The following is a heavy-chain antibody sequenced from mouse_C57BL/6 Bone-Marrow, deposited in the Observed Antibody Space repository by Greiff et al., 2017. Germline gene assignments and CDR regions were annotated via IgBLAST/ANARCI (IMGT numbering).Heavy chain of an antibody. J-gene: IGHJ2*01. Sequence: VQLKESGGGLVKPGGSLKLSCAASGFTFSDYGMHWVRQAPETGLEWVAYISSGSSTIYYADTVKGRFPISRDNAKNTLFLQMTSLRSEDTAMYYCARDWVDYWGQGTTLTVSS. D-gene: IGHD4-1*01. CDR3: ARDWVDY. V-gene: IGHV5-17*01. CDR1: GFTFSDYG. CDR2: ISSGSSTI.